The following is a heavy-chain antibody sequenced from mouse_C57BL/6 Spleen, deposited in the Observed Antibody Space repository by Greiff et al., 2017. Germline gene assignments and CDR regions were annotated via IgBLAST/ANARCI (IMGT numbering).Heavy chain of an antibody. V-gene: IGHV1-4*01. Sequence: VMLVESGADLARPGASLKMSCAASGYTFSGYTMHWVQQRPGQGLEWIGYISPGSGYTKYTQKFKDKSTLTADKSSSTAYMQRSSLTSEDTAVYYCGRLLGDWYFDVWGKGTTVTVSS. J-gene: IGHJ1*03. D-gene: IGHD2-1*01. CDR2: ISPGSGYT. CDR3: GRLLGDWYFDV. CDR1: GYTFSGYT.